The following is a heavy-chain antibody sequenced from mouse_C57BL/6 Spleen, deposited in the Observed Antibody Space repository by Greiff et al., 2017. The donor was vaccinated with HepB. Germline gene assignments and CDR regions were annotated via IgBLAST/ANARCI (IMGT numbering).Heavy chain of an antibody. V-gene: IGHV1-81*01. J-gene: IGHJ4*01. D-gene: IGHD2-3*01. CDR3: ARGWLLDYAMDY. CDR1: GYTFTSYG. CDR2: IYPRSGNT. Sequence: QVQLQQSGAELARPGASVKLSCKASGYTFTSYGISWVKQRTGQGLEWIGEIYPRSGNTYYNEKFKGKATLTADKSSSTAYMELRSLTSEDSAVYFCARGWLLDYAMDYWGQGTSVTVSS.